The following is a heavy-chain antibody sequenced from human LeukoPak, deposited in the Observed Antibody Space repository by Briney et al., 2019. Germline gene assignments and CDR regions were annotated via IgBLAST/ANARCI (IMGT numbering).Heavy chain of an antibody. CDR1: GFTFSNYA. CDR3: AKDGGRREYYYDSSGYYTY. Sequence: GGSLRLSCAASGFTFSNYAMHWVRQAPGKGLEWVAVISYDGSNTYYADSVKGRFTISRDNSKNTLYLQMNSLRAEDTAVYYCAKDGGRREYYYDSSGYYTYWGQGTLVTVSS. CDR2: ISYDGSNT. D-gene: IGHD3-22*01. V-gene: IGHV3-30-3*01. J-gene: IGHJ4*02.